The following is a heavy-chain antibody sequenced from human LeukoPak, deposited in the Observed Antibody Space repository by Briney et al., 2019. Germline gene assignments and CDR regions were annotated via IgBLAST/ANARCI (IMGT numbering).Heavy chain of an antibody. CDR1: GFTFSSYA. J-gene: IGHJ4*02. Sequence: QSGGSLRLSCAASGFTFSSYAMHWVRQAPGKGLEWVAFIWSEGSNKYYADSVRGRFTISRDNSENTLYLQINSLRAEDTAVYYCARDLYSVSSWSAYDSWGQGILVTVSS. D-gene: IGHD5/OR15-5a*01. V-gene: IGHV3-33*01. CDR2: IWSEGSNK. CDR3: ARDLYSVSSWSAYDS.